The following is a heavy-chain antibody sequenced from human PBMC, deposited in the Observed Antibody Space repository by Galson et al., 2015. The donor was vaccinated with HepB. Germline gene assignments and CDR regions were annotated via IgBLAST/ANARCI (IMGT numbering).Heavy chain of an antibody. CDR3: ARGRGSNTKWH. CDR1: GFTFSDYA. V-gene: IGHV3-23*01. CDR2: IIGSGDRT. J-gene: IGHJ4*02. D-gene: IGHD2-2*01. Sequence: SLRLSCAASGFTFSDYAMTWVRQAPGKGLEWVSTIIGSGDRTYYAGSLKGRFTISRDNSKNTLFLQIDSLRAEDTAVYYCARGRGSNTKWHWGQGTLVTVSA.